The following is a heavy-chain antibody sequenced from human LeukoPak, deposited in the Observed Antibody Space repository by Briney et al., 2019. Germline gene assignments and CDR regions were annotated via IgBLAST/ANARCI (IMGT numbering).Heavy chain of an antibody. CDR1: GFTFSSYA. CDR2: INWNGGST. CDR3: AREIRYYDSSGYSDY. V-gene: IGHV3-20*04. Sequence: GGSLRLSCAASGFTFSSYAMSWVRQAPGKGLEWVSGINWNGGSTGYADSVKGRFTISRDNAKNSLYLQMNSLRAEDTALYYCAREIRYYDSSGYSDYWGQGTLVTVSS. J-gene: IGHJ4*02. D-gene: IGHD3-22*01.